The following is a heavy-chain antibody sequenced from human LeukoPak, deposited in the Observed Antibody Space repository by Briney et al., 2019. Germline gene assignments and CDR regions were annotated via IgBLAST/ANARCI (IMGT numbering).Heavy chain of an antibody. V-gene: IGHV1-2*02. J-gene: IGHJ6*03. CDR1: GYTFTGYY. CDR3: ARRYFYYYYMDV. Sequence: ATVKVSCKASGYTFTGYYMHWVRRAPGQGLEWMGWINPNSGGTNYAQRFQGRVTMTRDTSISTAYMELSRLRSDDTAVYYCARRYFYYYYMDVWGKGTTVTVSS. CDR2: INPNSGGT.